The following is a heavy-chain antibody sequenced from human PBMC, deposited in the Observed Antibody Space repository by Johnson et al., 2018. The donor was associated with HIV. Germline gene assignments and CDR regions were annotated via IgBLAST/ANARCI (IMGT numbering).Heavy chain of an antibody. Sequence: VQLVESGGGLVKPGASLRLSCAASGFSFSDYYMSWIRQAPGKGLEWVAFISSAASTISYADSVKGRFTIPRDNTKNSLFVQMDSLTVEDTAVYYCAKDREDAFDIWGQGTMVTVSS. D-gene: IGHD1-26*01. J-gene: IGHJ3*02. CDR2: ISSAASTI. CDR3: AKDREDAFDI. V-gene: IGHV3-11*04. CDR1: GFSFSDYY.